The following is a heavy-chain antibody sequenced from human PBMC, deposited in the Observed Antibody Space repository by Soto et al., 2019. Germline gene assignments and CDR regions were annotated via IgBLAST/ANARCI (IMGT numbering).Heavy chain of an antibody. J-gene: IGHJ4*02. CDR2: ISGSGRTI. Sequence: PGGSLRLSCAASGIVFSDYMSWIRQAQGKGLEWLSYISGSGRTIYSADSVKGRFTISRDDAKNSLYLQMNSLRSEDTAVYYCSRLYYDDSSSYRPLDYWGQGTLVTVSS. CDR3: SRLYYDDSSSYRPLDY. D-gene: IGHD3-22*01. V-gene: IGHV3-11*04. CDR1: GIVFSDY.